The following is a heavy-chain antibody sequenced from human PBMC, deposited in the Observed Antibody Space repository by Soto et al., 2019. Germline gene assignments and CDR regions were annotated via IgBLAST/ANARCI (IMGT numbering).Heavy chain of an antibody. CDR2: MNPNSGNT. D-gene: IGHD1-1*01. CDR1: GYTFTSYN. CDR3: VRLGAVQLALLWDYGMDV. J-gene: IGHJ6*02. Sequence: AWVKVSCKTSGYTFTSYNIDWGRRATGEGLEWMGWMNPNSGNTGYAPTLQGRVTMTRNTSISTAYMELSSLRSEDTAVYYFVRLGAVQLALLWDYGMDVWGQGTTVTVSS. V-gene: IGHV1-8*01.